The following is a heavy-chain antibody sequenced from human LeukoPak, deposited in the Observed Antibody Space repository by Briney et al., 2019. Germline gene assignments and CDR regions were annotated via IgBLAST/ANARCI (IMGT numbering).Heavy chain of an antibody. D-gene: IGHD7-27*01. Sequence: PPGGSLRLSCAASGFIFSHYGMNWVRQAPGKGLEWVSGITSRSTTYYADSVKGRFTISRDNSKNMVWLQINSPTAEDTATYYCAKDGNWARFEDWGQGTLVTVSS. J-gene: IGHJ4*02. V-gene: IGHV3-23*01. CDR1: GFIFSHYG. CDR3: AKDGNWARFED. CDR2: ITSRSTT.